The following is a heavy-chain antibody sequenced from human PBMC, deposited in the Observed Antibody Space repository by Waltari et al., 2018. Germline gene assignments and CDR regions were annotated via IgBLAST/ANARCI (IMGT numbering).Heavy chain of an antibody. CDR3: ARDLSSWDYYYYYMDV. Sequence: EVQLVESGGGLVKPGGSLRLSCAASGFTFSSYSMNWVRQAPGKGLEWVSFISSSSSYIYYADSVKGRFTISRDNAKNSLYLQMNSLRAEDTAVYYCARDLSSWDYYYYYMDVWGKGTTVTVSS. CDR2: ISSSSSYI. D-gene: IGHD2-2*01. CDR1: GFTFSSYS. V-gene: IGHV3-21*01. J-gene: IGHJ6*03.